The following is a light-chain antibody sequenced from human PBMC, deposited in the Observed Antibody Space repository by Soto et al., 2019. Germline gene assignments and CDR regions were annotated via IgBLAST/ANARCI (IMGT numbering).Light chain of an antibody. CDR1: QSVGSAY. CDR2: GAS. CDR3: QQSGSSRWT. Sequence: EIVLTQSPGTLSLSPGERATLSCRASQSVGSAYLAWYQHKPGQAPRLLIYGASSRATGIPARISGSGSGTDFTLTISRLEPEEFAVYDCQQSGSSRWTFGQGTKVEAK. V-gene: IGKV3-20*01. J-gene: IGKJ1*01.